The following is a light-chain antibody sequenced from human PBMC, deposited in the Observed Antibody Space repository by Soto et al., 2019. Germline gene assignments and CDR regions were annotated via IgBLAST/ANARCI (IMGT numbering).Light chain of an antibody. CDR1: SGHSSYI. CDR3: ETWDSNTRV. J-gene: IGLJ2*01. Sequence: QPVLTQSSSASASLGSSVKLTCTLSSGHSSYIIAWHQQQPGKARRYLMKLEGSGSYNKGSGVPDRFSGSSSGADRYLTISNLQFEDEADYYCETWDSNTRVFGGGTKVTVL. CDR2: LEGSGSY. V-gene: IGLV4-60*02.